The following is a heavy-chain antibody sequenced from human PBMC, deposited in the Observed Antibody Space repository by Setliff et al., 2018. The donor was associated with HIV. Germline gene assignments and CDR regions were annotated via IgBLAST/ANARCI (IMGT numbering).Heavy chain of an antibody. D-gene: IGHD1-26*01. J-gene: IGHJ4*02. CDR3: ARIPPELDFDS. CDR2: VYYSGNT. CDR1: GGSISSATYY. V-gene: IGHV4-39*07. Sequence: SETLSLTCTVSGGSISSATYYWGWIRQPPGKGLEWIGSVYYSGNTYFNPSLKSRLTMSVDTSRNQFSLRLSSVTAADTAVYYCARIPPELDFDSWGQGTLVTVSS.